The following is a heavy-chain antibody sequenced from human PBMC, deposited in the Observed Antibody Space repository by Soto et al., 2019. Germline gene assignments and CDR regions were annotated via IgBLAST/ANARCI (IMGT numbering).Heavy chain of an antibody. J-gene: IGHJ5*02. CDR3: ARDQKTRPRLQYSLRLWFDP. CDR1: GYTFTGYY. V-gene: IGHV1-2*04. Sequence: QVQLVQSGAEVKKPGASVKVSCKASGYTFTGYYIHWVRQAPGQGLEWMGWINPNSGGTNYAQKFQGWVTMTRDTSISTAYMELSRLRSDDTAVYYCARDQKTRPRLQYSLRLWFDPCGQGTLVTVTS. D-gene: IGHD4-4*01. CDR2: INPNSGGT.